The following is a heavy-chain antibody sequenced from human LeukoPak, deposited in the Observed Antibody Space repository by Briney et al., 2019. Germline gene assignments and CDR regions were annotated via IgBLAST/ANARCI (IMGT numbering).Heavy chain of an antibody. J-gene: IGHJ5*02. CDR1: GYNFTDYL. Sequence: WASVKVSCEASGYNFTDYLIHWVRQAPGQGLEWMGWINPNSGGTNSAQNFQGRVTLTRDTSIGTAYMELSRLTSDDTAIYYCARDVGSMVRMLRGGGKDYNWFDPWGQGALVTVSS. CDR2: INPNSGGT. CDR3: ARDVGSMVRMLRGGGKDYNWFDP. V-gene: IGHV1-2*02. D-gene: IGHD3-10*01.